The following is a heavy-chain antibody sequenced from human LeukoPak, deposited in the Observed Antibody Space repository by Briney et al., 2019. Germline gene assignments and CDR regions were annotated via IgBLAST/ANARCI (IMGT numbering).Heavy chain of an antibody. D-gene: IGHD3-3*01. CDR1: GFTFSNAW. CDR3: ATADGGYDFWRADYFDY. Sequence: GGSLRLSCAASGFTFSNAWMNWVRQAPGKGLEWVGRIKDKSDGGTTDYAAPVKGRFSISSDESKNTLYLQMNSLKTEDTAVYYCATADGGYDFWRADYFDYWGQGTLVTVSS. CDR2: IKDKSDGGTT. J-gene: IGHJ4*02. V-gene: IGHV3-15*01.